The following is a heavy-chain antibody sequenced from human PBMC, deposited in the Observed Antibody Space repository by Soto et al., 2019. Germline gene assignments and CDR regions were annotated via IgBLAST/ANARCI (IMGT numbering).Heavy chain of an antibody. Sequence: QVQLVQSGAEVKKPGSSVKVSCKASGGTFSSYAISWVRQAPGQGLEWMGGIIPIFGTANYAQKSQGRVTITADESTSTAYMELSSLRSEDTAVYYCARDGGAARRYYYYGMDVWGQGTTVTVSS. D-gene: IGHD6-6*01. V-gene: IGHV1-69*01. CDR2: IIPIFGTA. CDR1: GGTFSSYA. CDR3: ARDGGAARRYYYYGMDV. J-gene: IGHJ6*02.